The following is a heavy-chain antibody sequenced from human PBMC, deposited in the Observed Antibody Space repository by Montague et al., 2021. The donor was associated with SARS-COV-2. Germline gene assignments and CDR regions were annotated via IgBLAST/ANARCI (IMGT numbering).Heavy chain of an antibody. Sequence: SETLSLTSTVSGASVASGNFYWSWIRQPPGKGLEWIGYMYYTGHTNYNPSLESRVTMPVDPSKNRFSLTLTSVTAADTAVYYCARSRANVPSRPGFDYWGQGALVTVSS. J-gene: IGHJ4*02. CDR3: ARSRANVPSRPGFDY. V-gene: IGHV4-61*01. CDR1: GASVASGNFY. CDR2: MYYTGHT. D-gene: IGHD6-6*01.